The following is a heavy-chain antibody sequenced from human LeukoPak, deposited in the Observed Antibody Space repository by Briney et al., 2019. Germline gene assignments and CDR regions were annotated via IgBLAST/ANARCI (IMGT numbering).Heavy chain of an antibody. D-gene: IGHD3-10*01. CDR2: IYAGDSDI. CDR3: ARLGVMVRRASDQITAFDI. J-gene: IGHJ3*02. Sequence: GESLKISCQASGYSFSSYYIGWVRQMPGKGLEWMGIIYAGDSDIRYSPSFEGQVTIPVDKSTTTAYLQWSSLKASDSAIYYCARLGVMVRRASDQITAFDIWGQGTLVTISS. V-gene: IGHV5-51*01. CDR1: GYSFSSYY.